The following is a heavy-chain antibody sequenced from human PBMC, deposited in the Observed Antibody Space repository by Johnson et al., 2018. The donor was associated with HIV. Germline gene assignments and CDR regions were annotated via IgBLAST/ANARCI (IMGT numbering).Heavy chain of an antibody. D-gene: IGHD6-13*01. V-gene: IGHV3-11*04. Sequence: QVQLVESGGGLVKPGGSLRLSCAASGFTFSDYYMSWIRQAPGKGLEWVSYISSSGSTIYYADSVKGRFTISRDNSKNTLYLQMNSLRAEDTAVYYCASFAAAGDAFDIWGQGTMVTVSS. CDR1: GFTFSDYY. J-gene: IGHJ3*02. CDR3: ASFAAAGDAFDI. CDR2: ISSSGSTI.